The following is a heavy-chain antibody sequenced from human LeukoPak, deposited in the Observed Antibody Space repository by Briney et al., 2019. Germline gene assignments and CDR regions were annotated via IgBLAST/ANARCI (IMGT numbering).Heavy chain of an antibody. V-gene: IGHV3-30-3*01. CDR2: ISYDGSNK. CDR3: ARVNYYGSGSSHYFDY. J-gene: IGHJ4*02. CDR1: GFTFSSYA. Sequence: PGRSLRLSCAASGFTFSSYAMHWVRQAPGKGLEWVAVISYDGSNKYYADSVKGQFTISRDNAKNSLYLQMNSLRAEDTAMYYCARVNYYGSGSSHYFDYWGQGTLVTVSS. D-gene: IGHD3-10*01.